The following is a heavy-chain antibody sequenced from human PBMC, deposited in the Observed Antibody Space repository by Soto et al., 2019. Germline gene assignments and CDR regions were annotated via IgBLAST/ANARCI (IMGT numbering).Heavy chain of an antibody. J-gene: IGHJ5*02. V-gene: IGHV1-18*01. Sequence: QVQLVQSGAEVKKPGASVKVSCKASGYTFTSYGISWVRQAPGQGLEWMGWISAYNGNTNYAQKLQGRVTMTTDTSTSTAYMELRSLRSDDTAVYYCAIPKSGSYSSHPNWFDPWGQGTLVTVSS. CDR3: AIPKSGSYSSHPNWFDP. CDR2: ISAYNGNT. D-gene: IGHD1-26*01. CDR1: GYTFTSYG.